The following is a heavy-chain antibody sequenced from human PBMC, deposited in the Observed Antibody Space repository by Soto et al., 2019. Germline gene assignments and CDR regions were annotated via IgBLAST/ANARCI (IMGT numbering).Heavy chain of an antibody. Sequence: ASVKFSCKASGYTFTSYGISWVRQAPGQGLEWMGWISAYNGNTNYAQKLQGRVTMTTDTSTSTAYMELRSLRSDDTAVYYCAREKYIVVPRGSYCFDYWGQGTLVTVSS. CDR3: AREKYIVVPRGSYCFDY. D-gene: IGHD2-2*01. CDR2: ISAYNGNT. J-gene: IGHJ4*02. V-gene: IGHV1-18*04. CDR1: GYTFTSYG.